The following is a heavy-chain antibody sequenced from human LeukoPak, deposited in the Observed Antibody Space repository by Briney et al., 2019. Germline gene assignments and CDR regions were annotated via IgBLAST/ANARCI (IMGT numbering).Heavy chain of an antibody. V-gene: IGHV1-46*01. Sequence: ASVKVSCKASGYTFTSYYMHWVRQAPGQGLEWMGIINPSGGSTSYAQKFQGRVTMTRDTSTSTVYMELSSLRSEDTAVYYCAGEHRYCSSTSRYPNWFDPWGQGTLVTVSS. CDR1: GYTFTSYY. CDR2: INPSGGST. CDR3: AGEHRYCSSTSRYPNWFDP. D-gene: IGHD2-2*01. J-gene: IGHJ5*02.